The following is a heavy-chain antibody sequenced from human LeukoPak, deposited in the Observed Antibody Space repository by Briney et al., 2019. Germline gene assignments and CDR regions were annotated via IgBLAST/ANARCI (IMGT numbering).Heavy chain of an antibody. V-gene: IGHV5-10-1*01. CDR3: ARHDYGDLLNYYGMDV. CDR1: GYSFTSYW. Sequence: AESLKISCKGSGYSFTSYWISWVRQMPGKGLEWRGRIDPSDSYTNYSPSFQGHVTISAEKSISTAYLQWSSLKASDTAMYYCARHDYGDLLNYYGMDVWGKGTTVTASS. J-gene: IGHJ6*04. D-gene: IGHD4-17*01. CDR2: IDPSDSYT.